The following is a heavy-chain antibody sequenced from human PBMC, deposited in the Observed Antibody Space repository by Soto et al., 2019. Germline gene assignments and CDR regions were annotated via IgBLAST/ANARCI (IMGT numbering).Heavy chain of an antibody. CDR1: GFTFSSYA. CDR2: ISGSGVST. V-gene: IGHV3-23*01. J-gene: IGHJ4*02. D-gene: IGHD3-22*01. Sequence: GGSLRLSCAASGFTFSSYARSWVRQAPGKGLEWVSAISGSGVSTYYADSVKGRFTISRDNSKNTLYLQMNSLRAEDTAVYYCANPLFRSGYYYGFDYWGQGTLVTVSS. CDR3: ANPLFRSGYYYGFDY.